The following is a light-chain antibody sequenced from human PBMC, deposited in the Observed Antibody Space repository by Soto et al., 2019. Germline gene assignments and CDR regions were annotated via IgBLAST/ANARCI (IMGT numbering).Light chain of an antibody. V-gene: IGKV3-20*01. J-gene: IGKJ5*01. CDR2: GPS. CDR3: QQYGSSPIT. Sequence: EIVLTQSPGTLSLSPGERATLSCRASQSVSSSYLAWYQQKPGQAPRLRIYGPSSRATGIPDRFSGSGSGTDFTHTISRLEPEDFAVYYCQQYGSSPITFGQGTRLEIK. CDR1: QSVSSSY.